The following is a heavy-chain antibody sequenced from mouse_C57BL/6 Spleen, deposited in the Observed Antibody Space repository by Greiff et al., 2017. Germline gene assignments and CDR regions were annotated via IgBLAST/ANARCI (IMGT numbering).Heavy chain of an antibody. CDR3: GRRIYDGYYKDY. V-gene: IGHV1-55*01. J-gene: IGHJ2*01. CDR1: GYTFTSYW. Sequence: QVQLQQPGAELVKPGASVKMSCKASGYTFTSYWITWVKQRPGQGLEWIGDIYPGSGSTNYNEKFKSKATLTVETSSSTAYMQLSSLTSEDSAVYYCGRRIYDGYYKDYWGQGTTLTVSS. D-gene: IGHD2-3*01. CDR2: IYPGSGST.